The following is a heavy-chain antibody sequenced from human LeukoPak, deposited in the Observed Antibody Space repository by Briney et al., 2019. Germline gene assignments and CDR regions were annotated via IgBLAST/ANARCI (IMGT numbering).Heavy chain of an antibody. CDR1: GYTFTSYG. CDR2: IIPILGIA. V-gene: IGHV1-69*04. J-gene: IGHJ4*02. Sequence: ASVKVSCKASGYTFTSYGISWVRQAPGQGREWMGRIIPILGIANYAQKFQGRVTITADKSTSTAYMELSSLRSEDTAVYYCAGDSGTAMAPFDYWGQGTLVTVSS. CDR3: AGDSGTAMAPFDY. D-gene: IGHD5-18*01.